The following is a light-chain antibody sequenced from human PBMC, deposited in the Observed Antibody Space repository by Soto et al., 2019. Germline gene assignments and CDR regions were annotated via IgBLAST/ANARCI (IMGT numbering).Light chain of an antibody. Sequence: DIQMTQSPSSLSASVGDRVTITCRASQDISNYLNWYQQKPGKAPNLLIYAASNLETGVPSRFSGSGSGTDFTFTITSLQPEDIATYYCQQYKHLITFGQGTRLEIK. CDR2: AAS. CDR3: QQYKHLIT. J-gene: IGKJ5*01. CDR1: QDISNY. V-gene: IGKV1-33*01.